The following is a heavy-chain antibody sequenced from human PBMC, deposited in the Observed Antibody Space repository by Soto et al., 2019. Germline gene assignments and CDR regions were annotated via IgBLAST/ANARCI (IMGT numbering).Heavy chain of an antibody. V-gene: IGHV4-59*01. CDR1: GGSISSYY. CDR2: IYYSGST. Sequence: SETLSLTCTVSGGSISSYYWSWIRQPPGKGLEWIGYIYYSGSTNYNPSLKSRVTISVDTSKNQFSLKLSSVTAADTAVYYCAREGYYYDSSGHSKYYFDYWGQGTLVTVSS. D-gene: IGHD3-22*01. CDR3: AREGYYYDSSGHSKYYFDY. J-gene: IGHJ4*02.